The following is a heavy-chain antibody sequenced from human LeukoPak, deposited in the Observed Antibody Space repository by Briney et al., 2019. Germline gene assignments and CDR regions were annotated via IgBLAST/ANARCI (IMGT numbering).Heavy chain of an antibody. Sequence: ASVKVSCKASGYTFTGYYMHWVRQAPGQGLEWTGRINPNSGGTNYAQKSQGRVTMTRDTSISTAYMELSRLRSDDTAVYYCAREEPGVVPAAIVLDYRGQGTLVTVSS. CDR3: AREEPGVVPAAIVLDY. V-gene: IGHV1-2*02. D-gene: IGHD2-2*01. J-gene: IGHJ4*02. CDR2: INPNSGGT. CDR1: GYTFTGYY.